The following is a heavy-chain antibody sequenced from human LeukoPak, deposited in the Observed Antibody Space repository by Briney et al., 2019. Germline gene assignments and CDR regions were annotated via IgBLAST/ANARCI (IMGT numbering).Heavy chain of an antibody. CDR3: AKVYDFWSGHFDY. D-gene: IGHD3-3*01. V-gene: IGHV3-11*01. CDR1: GFTFSDYY. CDR2: ISSSGSTI. J-gene: IGHJ4*02. Sequence: PGGSLRLSCAASGFTFSDYYMSWIRQAPGKGLEWVSYISSSGSTIYYADSVKGRFTISRDNAKNSLYLQMNSLRAEDTAVYYCAKVYDFWSGHFDYWGQGTLVTVSS.